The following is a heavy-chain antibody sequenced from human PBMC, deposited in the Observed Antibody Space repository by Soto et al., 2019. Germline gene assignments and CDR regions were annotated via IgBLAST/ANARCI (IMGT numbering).Heavy chain of an antibody. Sequence: GGSLRLSCAASGFTFSSYAMSWVRQAPGKGLEWVSAISGSGGSTYYADSVKGRFTISRDNSKNTLYLQMNSLRAEDTAVYYCAKGYSSGWYRELGFDYWGQGTLVTVSS. J-gene: IGHJ4*02. V-gene: IGHV3-23*01. CDR3: AKGYSSGWYRELGFDY. D-gene: IGHD6-19*01. CDR1: GFTFSSYA. CDR2: ISGSGGST.